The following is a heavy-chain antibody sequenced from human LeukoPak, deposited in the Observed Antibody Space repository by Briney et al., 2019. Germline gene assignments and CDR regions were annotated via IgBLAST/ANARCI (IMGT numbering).Heavy chain of an antibody. V-gene: IGHV1-69*06. CDR2: IILLFDTA. J-gene: IGHJ3*02. CDR1: AGTFSSYA. D-gene: IGHD3-10*01. CDR3: ARDPRDYYGSGSYRLVAFDI. Sequence: SVKVSCKASAGTFSSYAISWVRHAPGQGLDWMGRIILLFDTANYAQKLQGRVTITGDKSTSTAYLELSSLRSEDTAVYYCARDPRDYYGSGSYRLVAFDIWGQGTMVTVSS.